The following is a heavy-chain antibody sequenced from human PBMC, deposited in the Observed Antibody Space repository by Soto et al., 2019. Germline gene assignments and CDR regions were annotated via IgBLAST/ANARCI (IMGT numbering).Heavy chain of an antibody. J-gene: IGHJ3*02. CDR2: IIPMLGIA. D-gene: IGHD2-21*01. CDR1: GGTFSTYS. Sequence: QVQLVQSGAEVKKPGSAVKVSCKDSGGTFSTYSMFWVRQAPGQGLEWMGRIIPMLGIANYAQKFQGRVTITEDKSTGTAYMELSSLRSEDTALYYCTIGSWSGEVFDIWGQGKMVTVSS. CDR3: TIGSWSGEVFDI. V-gene: IGHV1-69*02.